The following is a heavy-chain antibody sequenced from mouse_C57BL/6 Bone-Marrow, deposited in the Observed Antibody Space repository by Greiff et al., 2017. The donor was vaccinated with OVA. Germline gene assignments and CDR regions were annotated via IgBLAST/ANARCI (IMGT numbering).Heavy chain of an antibody. V-gene: IGHV1-80*01. CDR1: GYAFSSYW. J-gene: IGHJ3*01. CDR2: IYPGDGDT. CDR3: AGDYDYVPGFAY. Sequence: QVQLQQPGAELVKPGASVKISCKASGYAFSSYWMNWVKQRPGKGLEWIGQIYPGDGDTNYNGKFKGKATLTADKSSSTAYMQRSSLTSEDSAVYFCAGDYDYVPGFAYWGQGTLVTVSA. D-gene: IGHD2-4*01.